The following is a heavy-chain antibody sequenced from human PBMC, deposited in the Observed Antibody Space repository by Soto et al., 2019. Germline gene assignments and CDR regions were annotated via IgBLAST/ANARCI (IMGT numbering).Heavy chain of an antibody. D-gene: IGHD1-26*01. V-gene: IGHV3-48*03. J-gene: IGHJ4*02. Sequence: GGSLRLSCAASGFTFSSYEMNWVRQAPGKGLEWVSYISSSGSTIYYADSVKGRFTISRDNAKNTLYLQMNSLRVEDTAVYYCARDQGGQSGNFIFDNWGQGTLVTVSS. CDR3: ARDQGGQSGNFIFDN. CDR2: ISSSGSTI. CDR1: GFTFSSYE.